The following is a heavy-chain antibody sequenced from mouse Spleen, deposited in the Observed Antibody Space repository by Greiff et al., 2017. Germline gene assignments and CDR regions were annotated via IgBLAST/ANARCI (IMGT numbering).Heavy chain of an antibody. CDR1: GFNIKDYY. V-gene: IGHV14-1*02. J-gene: IGHJ4*01. CDR2: IDPENGNT. Sequence: VQLQQSGAELVRPGALVKLSCKASGFNIKDYYMHWVKQRPEQGLEWIGWIDPENGNTIYDPKFQGKASITADTSSNTVYLQLSSLTSEDTAVYYCARGSMDYWGQGTSVTVSS. CDR3: ARGSMDY.